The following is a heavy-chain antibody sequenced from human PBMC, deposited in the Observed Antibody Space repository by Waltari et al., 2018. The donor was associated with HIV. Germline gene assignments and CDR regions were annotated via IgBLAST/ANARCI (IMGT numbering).Heavy chain of an antibody. J-gene: IGHJ5*02. CDR1: GYTFQSYG. CDR2: IISGKT. D-gene: IGHD1-26*01. CDR3: ARVDWVGATQPGWFDP. V-gene: IGHV1-18*01. Sequence: QVQLVQSGAEVKKPGASVKVSCKASGYTFQSYGITWVRQAPGQGLGWVGWIISGKTDYAEKFQGRVTVTTDTSTDTAYMELRSLRSDDTAVYYCARVDWVGATQPGWFDPWAQGTLITVSS.